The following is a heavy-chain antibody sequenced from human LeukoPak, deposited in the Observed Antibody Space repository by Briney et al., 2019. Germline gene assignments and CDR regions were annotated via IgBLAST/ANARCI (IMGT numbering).Heavy chain of an antibody. CDR1: GYTFTSYG. D-gene: IGHD5-18*01. Sequence: ASVKVSCKASGYTFTSYGISWVRQAPGQGLEWMGWISAYNGNTNYAQKLQGRVTMTTDTSTSTAYMELRSLRSDDTAVYYCAREGYSYAKDPNYYYYYGMDVWGQGTVVTVSS. CDR3: AREGYSYAKDPNYYYYYGMDV. J-gene: IGHJ6*02. V-gene: IGHV1-18*01. CDR2: ISAYNGNT.